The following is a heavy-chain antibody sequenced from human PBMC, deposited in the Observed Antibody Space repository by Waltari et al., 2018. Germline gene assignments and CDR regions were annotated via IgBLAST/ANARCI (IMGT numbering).Heavy chain of an antibody. CDR2: IKQDGSGE. CDR3: ARDEQTVTTKAFDI. CDR1: GFTFSSYW. D-gene: IGHD4-4*01. Sequence: EVQLVESGGGLVQPGGSLRLSCAASGFTFSSYWMSWVRQAPGKGVEWVANIKQDGSGEYYVDSVTGRFTISRDNAKNSLYLQMNSLRAEDTAVYYCARDEQTVTTKAFDIWGQGTMVTVSS. J-gene: IGHJ3*02. V-gene: IGHV3-7*01.